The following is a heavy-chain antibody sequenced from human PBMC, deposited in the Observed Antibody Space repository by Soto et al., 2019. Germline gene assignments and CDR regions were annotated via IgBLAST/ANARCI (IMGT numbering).Heavy chain of an antibody. D-gene: IGHD3-10*01. Sequence: GGSLRLSCAASGFTFISYGMHWVLQAPGKGLEWVAVIWYDGSNKYYADSVKGRFTISRDNSKNTLYLQMNSLRAEDTAVYYCARDGYYYGSGANWFDPWGQGTLVTVSS. J-gene: IGHJ5*02. CDR3: ARDGYYYGSGANWFDP. CDR1: GFTFISYG. CDR2: IWYDGSNK. V-gene: IGHV3-33*01.